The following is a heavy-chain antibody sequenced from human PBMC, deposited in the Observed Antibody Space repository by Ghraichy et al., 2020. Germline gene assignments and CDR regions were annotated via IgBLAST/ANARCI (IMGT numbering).Heavy chain of an antibody. D-gene: IGHD6-19*01. CDR1: GGSISSYY. Sequence: SETLSLTCTVSGGSISSYYWSWIRQPPGKGLEWIGYIYYSGSTNYNPSLKSRVTISVDTSKNQFSLKLSSVTAADTAVYYCARGQLKDGVAGPWYFDYWGQGTLVTVSS. V-gene: IGHV4-59*01. J-gene: IGHJ4*02. CDR2: IYYSGST. CDR3: ARGQLKDGVAGPWYFDY.